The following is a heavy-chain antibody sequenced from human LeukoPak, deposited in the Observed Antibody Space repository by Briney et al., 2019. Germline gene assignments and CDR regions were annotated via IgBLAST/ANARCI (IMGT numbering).Heavy chain of an antibody. J-gene: IGHJ4*02. CDR2: ISGSGGST. CDR3: AKGGFGRPFDY. V-gene: IGHV3-23*01. Sequence: GGSLRLSCAASGFTFSNYAMSWVRQAPGKGLEWVSVISGSGGSTYYVDSVQGRFTISRDNSKNTLFLQMDSLRAEDTAVYYXAKGGFGRPFDYWGQGTLVTVSS. D-gene: IGHD3-10*01. CDR1: GFTFSNYA.